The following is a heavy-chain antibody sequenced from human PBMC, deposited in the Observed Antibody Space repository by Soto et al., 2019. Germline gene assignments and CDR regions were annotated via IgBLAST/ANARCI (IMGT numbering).Heavy chain of an antibody. CDR3: ARHHDS. J-gene: IGHJ4*02. V-gene: IGHV4-59*08. CDR1: GASVSSGY. Sequence: PSETLSLTCTVSGASVSSGYWSWIRQPPGKGLEWIGFMYFGGSFNYNPSLKSRVTISVDTSKNQFSLKLSSVTAADTAVYYCARHHDSWGQGTLVTVSS. CDR2: MYFGGSF.